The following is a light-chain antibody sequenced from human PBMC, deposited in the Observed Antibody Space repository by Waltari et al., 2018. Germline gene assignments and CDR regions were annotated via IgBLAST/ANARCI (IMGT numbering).Light chain of an antibody. CDR1: QSVSSY. Sequence: EIVLTQSPATLSLSPGERATLSCSASQSVSSYLAWYQQKPGQAPRLLIYDASNRATGIPARFSGSGSGTDFTLTISSLEPEDFAVYYCQQRSNLTFGQGTKVEIK. CDR3: QQRSNLT. J-gene: IGKJ1*01. V-gene: IGKV3-11*01. CDR2: DAS.